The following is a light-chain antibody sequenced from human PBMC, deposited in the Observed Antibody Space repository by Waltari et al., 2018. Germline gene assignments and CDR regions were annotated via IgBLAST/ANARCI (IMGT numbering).Light chain of an antibody. CDR1: QSLLHSNGYTY. Sequence: DIVMTQSPLSLPVTPGEPASISCRSSQSLLHSNGYTYLAWYVQKPGQSPQLLIYSVSNRASGVPDRFSGSGSGTDFTLKISRVEAEDVGVYYCMQALLAHRTFGQGTKVEIK. CDR2: SVS. V-gene: IGKV2-28*01. CDR3: MQALLAHRT. J-gene: IGKJ1*01.